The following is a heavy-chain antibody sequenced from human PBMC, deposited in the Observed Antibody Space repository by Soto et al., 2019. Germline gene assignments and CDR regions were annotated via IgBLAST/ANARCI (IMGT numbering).Heavy chain of an antibody. Sequence: EVQLLESGGGLVQPGGSLRLSCAASGFTFSSYAMSWVRQAPGKGLEWVSAISGSGGSTYYADSVKGRFTISRDNSKNTLYLQMKSLRAEDTAVYYCAKDYSSGDYGGNSGGGGFDYWGQGTLVTVSS. D-gene: IGHD4-17*01. J-gene: IGHJ4*02. CDR3: AKDYSSGDYGGNSGGGGFDY. CDR2: ISGSGGST. V-gene: IGHV3-23*01. CDR1: GFTFSSYA.